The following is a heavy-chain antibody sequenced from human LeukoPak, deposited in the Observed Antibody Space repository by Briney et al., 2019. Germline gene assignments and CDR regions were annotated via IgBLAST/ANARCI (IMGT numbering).Heavy chain of an antibody. Sequence: ASVKVSCKVSGKTLSDLSIHWLRQPPGKGLEWLGGSDPEDGERIYAQMFQGRVTMTEDTSIDTAYMELSSLRSEDTAVYYCVTGFTTMAVDYFDYWGQGTQVTVSP. J-gene: IGHJ4*02. CDR1: GKTLSDLS. D-gene: IGHD5-18*01. V-gene: IGHV1-24*01. CDR3: VTGFTTMAVDYFDY. CDR2: SDPEDGER.